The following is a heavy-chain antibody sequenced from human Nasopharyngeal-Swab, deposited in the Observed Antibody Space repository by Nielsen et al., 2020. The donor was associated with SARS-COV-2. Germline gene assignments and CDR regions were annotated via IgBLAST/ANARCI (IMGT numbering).Heavy chain of an antibody. J-gene: IGHJ4*02. Sequence: WIRQPPGKGLEWVAVISYDGSNKYYADSVKGRFTTSRDNSKNTLYLQMNSLRAEDTAVYYCARDAPDYGDYAIDYWGQGTLVPSPQ. D-gene: IGHD4-17*01. V-gene: IGHV3-30-3*01. CDR2: ISYDGSNK. CDR3: ARDAPDYGDYAIDY.